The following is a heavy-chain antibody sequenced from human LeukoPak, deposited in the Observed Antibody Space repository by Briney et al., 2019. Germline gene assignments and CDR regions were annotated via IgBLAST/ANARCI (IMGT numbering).Heavy chain of an antibody. J-gene: IGHJ4*02. D-gene: IGHD2-15*01. CDR2: IKQDGSEK. CDR3: ARVSGGGSCYDY. Sequence: GGSLRLSCAASGFTFSDYSMNWVRQAPGKGLEWVANIKQDGSEKYYVDSVKGRFTISRDNAKNSLYLQMNSLRAEDTAVYYCARVSGGGSCYDYWGQGTLVTVSS. V-gene: IGHV3-7*01. CDR1: GFTFSDYS.